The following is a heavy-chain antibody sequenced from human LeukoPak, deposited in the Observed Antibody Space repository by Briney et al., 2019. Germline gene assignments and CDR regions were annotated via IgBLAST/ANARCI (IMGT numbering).Heavy chain of an antibody. Sequence: SETLSLTCTVSGGSISSSSYYWGWIRQPPGKGLEWIGSIYYSGSTYYNPSLKSRVTISVDTSKNQFSLKLSSVTAADTAVYYCARHDRIIASPLVWGQGTLVTVSS. J-gene: IGHJ4*02. CDR2: IYYSGST. CDR3: ARHDRIIASPLV. D-gene: IGHD6-13*01. V-gene: IGHV4-39*01. CDR1: GGSISSSSYY.